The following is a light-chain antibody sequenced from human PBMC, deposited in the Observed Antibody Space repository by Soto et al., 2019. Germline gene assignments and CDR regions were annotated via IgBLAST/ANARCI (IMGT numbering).Light chain of an antibody. CDR3: AAWDDSLSALL. J-gene: IGLJ2*01. CDR2: RSD. CDR1: SSNIGSNH. V-gene: IGLV1-47*01. Sequence: QSVLTQPTSASGTPGQKVTISCSGSSSNIGSNHVYWYQQFPGSAPRLLIYRSDQRPSGVPDRFSGSKSGTSASLAISGLRSEDEADYYCAAWDDSLSALLFGGGTKLTVL.